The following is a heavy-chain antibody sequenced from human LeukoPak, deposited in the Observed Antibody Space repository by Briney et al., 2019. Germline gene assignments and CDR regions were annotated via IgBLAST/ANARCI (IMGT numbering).Heavy chain of an antibody. V-gene: IGHV1-18*01. CDR3: ARVVDFWGDRNWFDT. D-gene: IGHD3-3*01. J-gene: IGHJ5*02. CDR1: GYIFTTTY. Sequence: ASVKVSCKASGYIFTTTYITWVRQAPGQGLELMGWISAYNRKTRYVQKFQGRVTMTTDTPTSTAYMELRSLRSDDTAMYYCARVVDFWGDRNWFDTWGQGTLVTVSS. CDR2: ISAYNRKT.